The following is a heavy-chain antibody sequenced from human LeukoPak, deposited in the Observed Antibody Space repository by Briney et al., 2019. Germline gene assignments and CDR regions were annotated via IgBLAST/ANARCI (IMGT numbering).Heavy chain of an antibody. CDR2: ISPNGVIT. CDR3: AELGITMIGGV. V-gene: IGHV3-23*01. D-gene: IGHD3-10*02. CDR1: GFTFSSHG. Sequence: GGSLRLSCAASGFTFSSHGMNWVRQAPGKGLEWVSGISPNGVITYYADSVKGRFTISRDNSKGTVYLQMNSLRAEDTAVYYCAELGITMIGGVWGKGTTVTISS. J-gene: IGHJ6*04.